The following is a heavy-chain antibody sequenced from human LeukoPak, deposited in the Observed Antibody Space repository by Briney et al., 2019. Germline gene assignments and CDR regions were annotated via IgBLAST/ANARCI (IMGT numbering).Heavy chain of an antibody. CDR1: GFTFSTYG. V-gene: IGHV3-74*01. D-gene: IGHD3-3*01. Sequence: PGGSLRLSCAASGFTFSTYGMSWVRQAPGKGLVWVSRINSDGSGTSYADSVKGRFTISRDNAKNTLYLQMNSLRAEDTAVYYCARVNYDFWSGYYYYYYYMDVWGKGTTVTVSS. CDR3: ARVNYDFWSGYYYYYYYMDV. CDR2: INSDGSGT. J-gene: IGHJ6*03.